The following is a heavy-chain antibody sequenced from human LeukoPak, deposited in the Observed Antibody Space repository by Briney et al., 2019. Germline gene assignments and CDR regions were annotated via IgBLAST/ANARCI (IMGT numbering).Heavy chain of an antibody. Sequence: PGGSLRLSCAASGFTFNNYAMSWVRQAPGKGLEWVSTITGSGGSTYYADSVKGRFTISRDNAKSFLYLQMNSLRPEDTALYYCVKDISGWSYFDYWGQGTRVTVSP. CDR2: ITGSGGST. CDR1: GFTFNNYA. CDR3: VKDISGWSYFDY. D-gene: IGHD6-19*01. V-gene: IGHV3-23*01. J-gene: IGHJ4*02.